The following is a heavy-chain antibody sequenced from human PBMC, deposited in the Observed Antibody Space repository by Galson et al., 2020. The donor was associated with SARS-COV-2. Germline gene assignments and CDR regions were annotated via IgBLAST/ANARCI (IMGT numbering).Heavy chain of an antibody. V-gene: IGHV4-39*01. D-gene: IGHD6-13*01. Sequence: SETLSLTCTVSGGSISSSSYYWGWIRQPPGKGLEWIGSIYYSGSTYYNPSLKSRVTISVDTSKNQFSLKLSSVTAADTAVYYCARQVPSSWSYYFDYWGQGTLVTVSS. J-gene: IGHJ4*02. CDR2: IYYSGST. CDR1: GGSISSSSYY. CDR3: ARQVPSSWSYYFDY.